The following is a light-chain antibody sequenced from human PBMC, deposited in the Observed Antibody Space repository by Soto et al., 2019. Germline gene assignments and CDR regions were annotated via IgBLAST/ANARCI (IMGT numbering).Light chain of an antibody. CDR2: EVS. J-gene: IGLJ1*01. CDR1: SSDVGGYNY. Sequence: SDLTRAPSASRAPGRSVPISSTRNSSDVGGYNYVSWYQQHPGKAPKLMIYEVSKRPSGVPDRFSGSKSGNTASLTVSGLQAENEADYSCISYGGGIYAFGTGPKVTVL. CDR3: ISYGGGIYA. V-gene: IGLV2-8*02.